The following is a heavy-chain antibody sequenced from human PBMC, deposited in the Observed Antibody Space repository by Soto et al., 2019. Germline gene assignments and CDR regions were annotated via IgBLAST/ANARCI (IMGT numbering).Heavy chain of an antibody. V-gene: IGHV1-24*01. J-gene: IGHJ6*02. CDR1: GYTLTELS. Sequence: GASVKVACKVSGYTLTELSMHWVRQAPGKGLEWMGGFDPEDGETIYAQKFQGRVTMTEDTSTDTAYMELSSLRSEDTAVYYCAIIRPHSSGWSYLDYYYGMDVWGQGTTVTVSS. D-gene: IGHD6-19*01. CDR2: FDPEDGET. CDR3: AIIRPHSSGWSYLDYYYGMDV.